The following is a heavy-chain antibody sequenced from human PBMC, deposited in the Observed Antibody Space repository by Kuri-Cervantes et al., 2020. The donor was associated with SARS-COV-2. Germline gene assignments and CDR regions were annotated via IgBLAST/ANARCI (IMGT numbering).Heavy chain of an antibody. Sequence: LSLTCAASGFTFSSYGMHWVRQAPGKGLEWVAVIWYDGSNKYYADSVKGRFTIPRDNSKNTLYLQMNSLRAEDTAVYYCARDEGITGTYNWFDPWGQGTLVTVSS. CDR3: ARDEGITGTYNWFDP. CDR1: GFTFSSYG. CDR2: IWYDGSNK. D-gene: IGHD1-7*01. J-gene: IGHJ5*02. V-gene: IGHV3-33*08.